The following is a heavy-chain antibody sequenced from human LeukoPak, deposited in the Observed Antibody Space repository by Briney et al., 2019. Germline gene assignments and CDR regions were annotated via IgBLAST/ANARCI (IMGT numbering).Heavy chain of an antibody. J-gene: IGHJ4*02. CDR3: ARDRRDGYNVLDY. CDR2: MKQDGSEK. V-gene: IGHV3-7*01. CDR1: GFTFSSHG. D-gene: IGHD5-24*01. Sequence: GGSLRLSCAASGFTFSSHGMNWVRQAPGKGLEWVANMKQDGSEKYYVDSVKGRFTISRDNAKNSLYLEMNSLRAEDTAMYYCARDRRDGYNVLDYWGQGTLVTVSS.